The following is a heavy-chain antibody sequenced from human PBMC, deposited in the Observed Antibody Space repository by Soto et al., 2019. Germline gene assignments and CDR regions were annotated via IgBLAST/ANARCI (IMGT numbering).Heavy chain of an antibody. Sequence: SVKVSCKASGGTFSSYAISWMRQAPGQGLEWMGGIIPIFGTANYAQKFQGRVTITADGSTSTAYMELSGLRSEDTAVYYCARGLLRDYDSSGYYKDAFDIWGQGTMVTVSS. J-gene: IGHJ3*02. CDR1: GGTFSSYA. V-gene: IGHV1-69*13. CDR3: ARGLLRDYDSSGYYKDAFDI. CDR2: IIPIFGTA. D-gene: IGHD3-22*01.